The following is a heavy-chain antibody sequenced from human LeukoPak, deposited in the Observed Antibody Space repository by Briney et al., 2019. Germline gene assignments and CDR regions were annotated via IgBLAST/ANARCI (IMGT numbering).Heavy chain of an antibody. V-gene: IGHV4-38-2*02. CDR1: GYSISSGYY. CDR2: IFHSGSV. D-gene: IGHD2-15*01. CDR3: ARVVASTSIDS. Sequence: PSETLSLTCTVSGYSISSGYYWGWIRQPPGKGPEWIGSIFHSGSVYYNPSLRSRVTISVDTSKNQVSLKVTSVTAADTALYYCARVVASTSIDSWGQGILATVSS. J-gene: IGHJ4*02.